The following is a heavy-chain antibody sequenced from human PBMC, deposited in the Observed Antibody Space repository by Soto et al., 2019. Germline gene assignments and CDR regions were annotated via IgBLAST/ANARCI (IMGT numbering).Heavy chain of an antibody. CDR1: GFTFSSYG. Sequence: QVQLVESGGGVVQPGRSLRLSCAASGFTFSSYGMHWVRQAPGKGLEWVAVISYDGSNIYYADSVKGRFTISRDNSKNTMYLQMNSLRAEDTAVYYCAKDRSIAARPVYYYYGMDVWGQGTTVTVSS. V-gene: IGHV3-30*18. CDR2: ISYDGSNI. D-gene: IGHD6-6*01. CDR3: AKDRSIAARPVYYYYGMDV. J-gene: IGHJ6*02.